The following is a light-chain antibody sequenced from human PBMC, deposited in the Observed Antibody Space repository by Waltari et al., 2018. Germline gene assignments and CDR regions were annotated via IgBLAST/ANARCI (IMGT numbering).Light chain of an antibody. J-gene: IGLJ1*01. CDR2: NDN. CDR3: AAWDDSLNGLS. CDR1: GPNIGINT. Sequence: QSVLTQPPSASGTPGQRVTISCSGSGPNIGINTVNWYQQLPGTAPKLLIYNDNKRPPGCTAELSGSKSGSSASLAISGLQSDDEANYYCAAWDDSLNGLSFGTGTRVTVL. V-gene: IGLV1-44*01.